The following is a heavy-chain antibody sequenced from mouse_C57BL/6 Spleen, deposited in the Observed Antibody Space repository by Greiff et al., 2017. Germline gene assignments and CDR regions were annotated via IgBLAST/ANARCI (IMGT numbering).Heavy chain of an antibody. D-gene: IGHD1-1*01. CDR1: GFTFSSYG. V-gene: IGHV5-6*01. J-gene: IGHJ4*01. CDR2: ISSGGSYT. Sequence: EVKLVESGGDLVKPGGSLKLSCAASGFTFSSYGMSWVRQTPDKRLEWVATISSGGSYTYYPDSVKGRFTISRDNAKNTLYLQMSSLKSEYTAMYYCARITTVVATGAMDYWGQGTSVTVSS. CDR3: ARITTVVATGAMDY.